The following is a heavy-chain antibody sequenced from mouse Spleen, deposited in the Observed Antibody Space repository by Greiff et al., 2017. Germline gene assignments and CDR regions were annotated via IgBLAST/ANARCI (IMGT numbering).Heavy chain of an antibody. D-gene: IGHD1-1*01. CDR1: GYTFTSYW. CDR3: ARSGSSSHWYFDV. CDR2: IYPGSGST. J-gene: IGHJ1*03. Sequence: VQLQQPGAELVKPGASVKMSCKASGYTFTSYWITWVKQRPGQGLEWIGDIYPGSGSTNYNEKFKSKATLTVDTSSSTAYMQLSSLTSEDSAVYYCARSGSSSHWYFDVWGTGTTVTVSS. V-gene: IGHV1-55*01.